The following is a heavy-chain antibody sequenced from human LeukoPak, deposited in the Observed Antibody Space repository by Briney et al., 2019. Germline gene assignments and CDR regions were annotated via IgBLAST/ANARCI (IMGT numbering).Heavy chain of an antibody. Sequence: GGSLRLSCAASGFTFSSYAMHWVRQAPGKGLEWVAVISYDGSNKYYADSVKGRFTISRDNSKNTLYLQMNSLRAEDTAVYYCARVWGVAYDYWGQGTLVTVSS. CDR1: GFTFSSYA. CDR3: ARVWGVAYDY. D-gene: IGHD3-10*01. V-gene: IGHV3-30-3*01. CDR2: ISYDGSNK. J-gene: IGHJ4*02.